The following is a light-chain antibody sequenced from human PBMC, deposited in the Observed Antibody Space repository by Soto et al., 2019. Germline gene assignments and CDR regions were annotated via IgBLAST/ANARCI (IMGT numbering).Light chain of an antibody. CDR2: DVS. Sequence: QSVLTQPASVSGSPGQSITISCTGTSSDVGAYNYDSWYQQYPGEAPKVIIYDVSHRPAGVSNRFSGSKSGNTASLTISGLQTHDEADYYCSSYTSATTYVFGTGTNVTVL. CDR1: SSDVGAYNY. V-gene: IGLV2-14*01. J-gene: IGLJ1*01. CDR3: SSYTSATTYV.